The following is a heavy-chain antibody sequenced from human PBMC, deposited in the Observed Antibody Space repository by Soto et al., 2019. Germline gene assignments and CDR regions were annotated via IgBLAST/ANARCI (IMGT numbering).Heavy chain of an antibody. J-gene: IGHJ5*02. D-gene: IGHD3-3*01. CDR1: GGSFSGYY. CDR2: INHSGST. V-gene: IGHV4-34*01. CDR3: ARARRITSIFGLVRIWSER. Sequence: SETLSLTCAVYGGSFSGYYWSWIRQPPGKGLEWIGEINHSGSTNYNPSLKSRVTISVDTSKNQFSLKLSSVTAADTAVYYCARARRITSIFGLVRIWSERWGKETMVNFSP.